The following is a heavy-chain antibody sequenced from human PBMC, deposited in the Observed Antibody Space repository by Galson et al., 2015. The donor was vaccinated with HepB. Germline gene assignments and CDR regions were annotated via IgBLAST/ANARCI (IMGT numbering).Heavy chain of an antibody. D-gene: IGHD2-21*01. CDR3: ARDVVANIGYDDTDLVGFDH. Sequence: SLRLSCAASGFTFSNYAFHWVRQTPGKGLEWVAVIWHDGSKRYYGDSVQGRFTISRDNFKNTVYLQVDSLRVDDTAIYYCARDVVANIGYDDTDLVGFDHWGQGTLVTVSS. J-gene: IGHJ4*02. CDR1: GFTFSNYA. CDR2: IWHDGSKR. V-gene: IGHV3-33*01.